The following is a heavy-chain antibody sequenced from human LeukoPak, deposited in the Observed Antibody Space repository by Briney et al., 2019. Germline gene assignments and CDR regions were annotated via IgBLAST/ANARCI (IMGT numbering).Heavy chain of an antibody. Sequence: GGSLRLSCAASGFTFSSYWMHWVRQAPGKGLVWVSRINSDGSSTIYADSVKGGFTISRDNAKNTLYLQMNSLRAEDTAVYYCARAGSSSWYSNRFDPWGQGTLVTVSS. CDR2: INSDGSST. CDR3: ARAGSSSWYSNRFDP. CDR1: GFTFSSYW. J-gene: IGHJ5*02. V-gene: IGHV3-74*01. D-gene: IGHD6-13*01.